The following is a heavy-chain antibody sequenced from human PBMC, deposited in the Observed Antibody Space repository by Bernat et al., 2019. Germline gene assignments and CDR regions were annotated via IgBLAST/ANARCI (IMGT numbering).Heavy chain of an antibody. CDR1: GFTFSSYA. CDR2: ISYDGSNK. Sequence: QVQLVESGGGVVQPGRSLRLSCAASGFTFSSYAMHWVRQAPGKGLEWVAVISYDGSNKYYADSVKGRFTISRDNSKNTLYLQMNSLRAEDTAVYYCAREVGWYFDYWGQGTLVTVSS. V-gene: IGHV3-30-3*01. D-gene: IGHD6-19*01. CDR3: AREVGWYFDY. J-gene: IGHJ4*02.